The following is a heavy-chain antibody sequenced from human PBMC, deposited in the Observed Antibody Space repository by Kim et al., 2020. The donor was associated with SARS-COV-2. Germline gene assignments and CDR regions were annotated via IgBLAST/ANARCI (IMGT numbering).Heavy chain of an antibody. Sequence: GGSLRLSCAASGFTFSSYAMSWVRQAPGKGLEWVSAISGSGGSTYYADSVKGRFTISRDNSKNTLYLQMNSLRAEDTAVYYCAKDDGYLSRIAAAGTNFGYWGQGTLVTVSS. CDR3: AKDDGYLSRIAAAGTNFGY. J-gene: IGHJ4*02. CDR2: ISGSGGST. D-gene: IGHD6-13*01. V-gene: IGHV3-23*01. CDR1: GFTFSSYA.